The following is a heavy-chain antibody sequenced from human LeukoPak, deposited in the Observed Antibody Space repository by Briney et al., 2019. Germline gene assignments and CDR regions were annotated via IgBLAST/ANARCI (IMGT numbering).Heavy chain of an antibody. Sequence: ASVKVSCKASGYTFNGYYMHWVRQAPGQGLECMVQIHSNSGGKHYAQKLQGRHNMTRDMPISTAYMELSRLRSDDTAVYYCAIDQNLYYYDSSGYYFPDDYGGQGTLVTVSS. D-gene: IGHD3-22*01. CDR2: IHSNSGGK. J-gene: IGHJ4*02. CDR1: GYTFNGYY. CDR3: AIDQNLYYYDSSGYYFPDDY. V-gene: IGHV1-2*06.